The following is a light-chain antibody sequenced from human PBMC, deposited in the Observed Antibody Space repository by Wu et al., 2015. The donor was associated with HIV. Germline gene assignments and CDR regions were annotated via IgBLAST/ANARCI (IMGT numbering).Light chain of an antibody. CDR3: QQYGNSPYS. V-gene: IGKV3-20*01. Sequence: EIVLTQSPGTLSLSPGERATLSCRASQSISNNYLAWYQQKPGQAPRVLIYGASSRTTGIPDRFSGGGSGTDFSLTISRLEPEDFAVYYCQQYGNSPYSFGQGTKLQIK. J-gene: IGKJ2*03. CDR2: GAS. CDR1: QSISNNY.